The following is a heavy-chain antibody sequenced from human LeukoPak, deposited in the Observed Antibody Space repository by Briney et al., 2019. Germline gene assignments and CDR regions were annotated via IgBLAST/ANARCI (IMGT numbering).Heavy chain of an antibody. CDR3: ASDNIDGSTIAYYFDY. V-gene: IGHV4-59*01. CDR2: ICYSGTT. J-gene: IGHJ4*02. Sequence: ETLSPTCTVSGGSISSYYWSWIRQPPGKGLEWIGNICYSGTTNYKPSVKGRFTISIDTSKNTFSLKLNCVTAADTAVYYCASDNIDGSTIAYYFDYWGQGTLVTVS. CDR1: GGSISSYY. D-gene: IGHD2-2*01.